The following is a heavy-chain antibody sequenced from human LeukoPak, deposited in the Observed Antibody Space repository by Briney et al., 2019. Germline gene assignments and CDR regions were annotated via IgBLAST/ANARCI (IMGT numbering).Heavy chain of an antibody. CDR3: AKTTMTKDAFDI. D-gene: IGHD1-1*01. V-gene: IGHV4-59*01. CDR1: GGSISSYY. CDR2: IYYSGST. Sequence: SETLSLTCTVSGGSISSYYWSWIRQLPGKGLEWIGYIYYSGSTNYNPSLKSRVTISVDTSKNQFSLKLSSVTAADTAVYYCAKTTMTKDAFDIWGQGTMVTVSS. J-gene: IGHJ3*02.